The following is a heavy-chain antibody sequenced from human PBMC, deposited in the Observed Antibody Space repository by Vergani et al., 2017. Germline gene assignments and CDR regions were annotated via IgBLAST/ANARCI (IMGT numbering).Heavy chain of an antibody. V-gene: IGHV1-2*02. Sequence: QVQLVQSGTEVKKPGASVKVSCKASGYTFNGYYIHWVRQPPGQGLEYMGWIDPNSDGTNYAQKFQGRVTMTRDTSISTAYMELSRLRSDDTAVYYCARHTTYTDSWGQGTLVTVSS. J-gene: IGHJ4*02. CDR1: GYTFNGYY. CDR3: ARHTTYTDS. CDR2: IDPNSDGT. D-gene: IGHD1-1*01.